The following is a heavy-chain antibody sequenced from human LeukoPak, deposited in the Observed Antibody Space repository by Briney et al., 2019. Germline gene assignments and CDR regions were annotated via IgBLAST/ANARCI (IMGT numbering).Heavy chain of an antibody. J-gene: IGHJ6*02. D-gene: IGHD3-22*01. CDR3: ARDSHYYDSRNYGMDV. V-gene: IGHV3-7*01. CDR2: IKQDGSEK. CDR1: GFTFSSYW. Sequence: GGSLRLSCAASGFTFSSYWMSWVRQAPGKGLEWVANIKQDGSEKYYVDSVKGRFTISRDNAKNSLYLQMNSLRAEDTAVYYCARDSHYYDSRNYGMDVWGQGTTVTVSS.